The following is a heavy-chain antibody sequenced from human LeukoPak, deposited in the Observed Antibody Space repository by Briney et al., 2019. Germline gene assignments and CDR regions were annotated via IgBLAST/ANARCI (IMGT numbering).Heavy chain of an antibody. J-gene: IGHJ4*02. V-gene: IGHV3-21*01. D-gene: IGHD3-22*01. CDR3: ARGPTPQTYYYDSSGYSD. CDR2: ISSSSTYI. Sequence: GGSLRLSYAASGFTFSSYSMNWVRQAPGKGLEWVSSISSSSTYIYYADSVNGRFTISRDNAKNSLYLQMNSLRAEDTAMYYCARGPTPQTYYYDSSGYSDWGQGTLVTVSS. CDR1: GFTFSSYS.